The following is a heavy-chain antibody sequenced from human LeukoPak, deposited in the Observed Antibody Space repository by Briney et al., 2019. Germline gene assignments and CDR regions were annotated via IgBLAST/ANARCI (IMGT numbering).Heavy chain of an antibody. V-gene: IGHV1-2*02. D-gene: IGHD2-15*01. J-gene: IGHJ5*02. CDR1: GYTFTGYY. CDR3: ARELGVVGENWFDP. Sequence: ASVKVSCKASGYTFTGYYMHWVRQAPGQGLEWMGWINPNSGGTNYAQKFQGRVTMTRDTSISTAYMELSRLRSDDTAVYYCARELGVVGENWFDPWGQGTLVTVSS. CDR2: INPNSGGT.